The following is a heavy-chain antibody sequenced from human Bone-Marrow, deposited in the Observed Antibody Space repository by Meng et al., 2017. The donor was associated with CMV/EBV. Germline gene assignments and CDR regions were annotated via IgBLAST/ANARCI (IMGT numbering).Heavy chain of an antibody. D-gene: IGHD2-2*01. V-gene: IGHV3-33*06. CDR2: IWHDGENK. CDR3: AKDGGQRNSHYAIDI. Sequence: GGYLRLSCAASVFTFSTYGMHWVRQAAGKWLEWVAVIWHDGENKYYGDAVKGRFTISRDNSKNTVDLQMNSLGSEDTAVYDGAKDGGQRNSHYAIDIWGQGTMVTVSS. CDR1: VFTFSTYG. J-gene: IGHJ3*02.